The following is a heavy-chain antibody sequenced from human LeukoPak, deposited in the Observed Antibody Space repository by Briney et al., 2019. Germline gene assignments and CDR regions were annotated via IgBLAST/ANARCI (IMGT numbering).Heavy chain of an antibody. J-gene: IGHJ6*02. Sequence: ASVKVSCKVSGYTLTELSMHWVRQAPGKGLEWMGGFDPEDGETIYAQKFQGRVTMTEDTSTDTAYMELSSLGSEDTAVYYCATAHNNYYGSGSYYNPLHYYGMDVWGQGTTVTVSS. CDR2: FDPEDGET. CDR1: GYTLTELS. V-gene: IGHV1-24*01. CDR3: ATAHNNYYGSGSYYNPLHYYGMDV. D-gene: IGHD3-10*01.